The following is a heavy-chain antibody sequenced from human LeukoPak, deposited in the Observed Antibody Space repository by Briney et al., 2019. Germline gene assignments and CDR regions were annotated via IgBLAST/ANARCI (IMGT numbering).Heavy chain of an antibody. J-gene: IGHJ4*02. CDR2: ISSSSSR. V-gene: IGHV3-48*02. CDR3: ASTSMVRGVILNLFDY. D-gene: IGHD3-10*01. Sequence: GGSLRLSCAASGFTFSSYSMNWVRQAPGKGLEWVSYISSSSSRYYGDSVKGRFTISRDNAKNSLYLQMNSLRDEDTAVYFCASTSMVRGVILNLFDYWGQGTLVTVSS. CDR1: GFTFSSYS.